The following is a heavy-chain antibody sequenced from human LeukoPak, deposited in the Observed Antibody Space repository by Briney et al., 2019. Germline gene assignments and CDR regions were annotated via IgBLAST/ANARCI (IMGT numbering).Heavy chain of an antibody. D-gene: IGHD3-22*01. CDR2: INHSGST. CDR3: TRGRRSGLSGAVDY. J-gene: IGHJ4*02. V-gene: IGHV4-34*01. CDR1: GGSFSGYY. Sequence: PSETLSLTCAIYGGSFSGYYWSWIRQSPGKGLEWIGEINHSGSTNYIPSLKSRVTISVDTSKNQFSLKLNSVTAADTAIYHCTRGRRSGLSGAVDYWGQGTLVTVSS.